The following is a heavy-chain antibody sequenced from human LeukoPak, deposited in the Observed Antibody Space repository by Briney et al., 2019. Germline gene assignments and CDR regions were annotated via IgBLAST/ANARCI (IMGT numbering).Heavy chain of an antibody. CDR2: ISGSGGST. V-gene: IGHV3-23*01. J-gene: IGHJ4*02. CDR3: ARDAARYSYGSLDY. D-gene: IGHD5-18*01. Sequence: GGSLRLSCAASGFTFSSYGMSWVRQAPGKGLEGVSAISGSGGSTCYADSVKGRFTISRDNSKNTLYLQMNSLRAEDTAVYYCARDAARYSYGSLDYWGQGTLVTVSS. CDR1: GFTFSSYG.